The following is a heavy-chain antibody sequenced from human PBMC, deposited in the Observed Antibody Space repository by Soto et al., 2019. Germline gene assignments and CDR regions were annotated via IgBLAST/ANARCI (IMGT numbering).Heavy chain of an antibody. CDR3: GREVESLSSRWREYFHH. V-gene: IGHV1-3*01. D-gene: IGHD6-13*01. Sequence: ASVKVSCKASGYTLSSYVIHWVRQAPGQRLEWMGWINSDNGKTKCSQKFQGRVTITRDTSASTVYMEVSGLTSEDTAVYYCGREVESLSSRWREYFHHWGQGTLVTVSS. CDR2: INSDNGKT. J-gene: IGHJ1*01. CDR1: GYTLSSYV.